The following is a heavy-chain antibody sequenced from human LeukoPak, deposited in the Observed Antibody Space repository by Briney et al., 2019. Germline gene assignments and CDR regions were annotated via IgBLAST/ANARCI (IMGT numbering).Heavy chain of an antibody. J-gene: IGHJ4*02. D-gene: IGHD7-27*01. CDR3: AREGAGEDYYFDY. CDR2: IIPILGIA. V-gene: IGHV1-69*04. Sequence: SVKVSCKASGGTFSSYAISWVRQAPGQGLEWMGRIIPILGIANYAQEFQGRVTITADKSTSTAYMELSSLRSEDTAVYYCAREGAGEDYYFDYWGQGTLVTVSS. CDR1: GGTFSSYA.